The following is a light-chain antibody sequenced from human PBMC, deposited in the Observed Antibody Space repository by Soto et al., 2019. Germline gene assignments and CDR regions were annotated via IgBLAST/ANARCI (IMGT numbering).Light chain of an antibody. J-gene: IGKJ3*01. Sequence: DIQMTQSPSSLSASLGDRVTITCRGIQSISSNSNWYHQKPVKAPKLLIYAASRLQSGVPPRFSGSGSGTDFTLTISSLQPEDFATYYCQQSYSTTFTFGPGTKVDIK. CDR2: AAS. CDR3: QQSYSTTFT. V-gene: IGKV1-39*01. CDR1: QSISSN.